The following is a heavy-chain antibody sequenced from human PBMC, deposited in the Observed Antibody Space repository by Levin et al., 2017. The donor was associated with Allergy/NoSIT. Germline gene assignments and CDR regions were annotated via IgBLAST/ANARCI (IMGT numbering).Heavy chain of an antibody. CDR2: IYYSGST. CDR1: GGSISSYY. CDR3: ARHYSSSWYYFDY. J-gene: IGHJ4*02. Sequence: GSLRLSCTVSGGSISSYYWSWIRQPPGKGLEWIGYIYYSGSTNYNPSLKSRVTISVDTSKNQFSLKLSSVTAADTAVYYCARHYSSSWYYFDYWGQGTLVTVSS. D-gene: IGHD6-13*01. V-gene: IGHV4-59*08.